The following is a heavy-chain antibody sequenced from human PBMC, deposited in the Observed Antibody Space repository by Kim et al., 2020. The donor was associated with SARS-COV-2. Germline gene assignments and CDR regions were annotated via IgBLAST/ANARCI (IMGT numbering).Heavy chain of an antibody. J-gene: IGHJ4*01. CDR1: GFSFSNAG. D-gene: IGHD2-8*02. CDR2: IKSNSEADDGTK. CDR3: TTYSTGGAFDH. Sequence: GGSLRLSCAASGFSFSNAGMRWARQAPGKGLEWVAGIKSNSEADDGTKDYAARVRGSFAISRDDSQNLLYRQRNNLKSDDNALYYCTTYSTGGAFDHWG. V-gene: IGHV3-15*01.